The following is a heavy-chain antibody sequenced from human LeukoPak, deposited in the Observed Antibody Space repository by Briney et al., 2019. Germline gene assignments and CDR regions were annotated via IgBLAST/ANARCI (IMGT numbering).Heavy chain of an antibody. CDR1: GGSISSGDYY. V-gene: IGHV4-30-4*02. J-gene: IGHJ5*02. Sequence: SETLSLTCTVSGGSISSGDYYWSWIRQLPGKGLEWIGYIYYSGSTCYNPSLKSRVTISVDTSKNQFSLKLSSVTAADTAVYYCARGIVGIAAAGTGWFDPWGQGTLVTVSS. D-gene: IGHD6-13*01. CDR3: ARGIVGIAAAGTGWFDP. CDR2: IYYSGST.